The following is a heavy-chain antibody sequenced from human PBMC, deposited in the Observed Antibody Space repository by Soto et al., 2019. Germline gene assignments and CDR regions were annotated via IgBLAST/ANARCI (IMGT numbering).Heavy chain of an antibody. CDR3: AKVWVWGGYGDYFQDAFDI. CDR1: GFTFDDYA. D-gene: IGHD4-17*01. J-gene: IGHJ3*02. CDR2: ISWNSGSI. V-gene: IGHV3-9*01. Sequence: EVQLVESGGGLVQPGRSLRLSCAASGFTFDDYAMHWVRQAPGKGLEWVSGISWNSGSIGYADSVKGRFTISRDNAKNSLYLQRNRLRAEDTALYYCAKVWVWGGYGDYFQDAFDIWGQGTMVTVSS.